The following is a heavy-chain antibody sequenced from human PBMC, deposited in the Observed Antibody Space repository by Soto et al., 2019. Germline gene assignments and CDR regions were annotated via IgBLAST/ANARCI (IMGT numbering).Heavy chain of an antibody. CDR3: ARDISGYCTNGVCYTFYYFDY. J-gene: IGHJ4*02. D-gene: IGHD2-8*01. CDR1: GYTFTSYA. Sequence: GASVKVSCKASGYTFTSYAMHWVRQAPGQRLDWMGWINAGNGNTKYSQKFQGRVTITRDTSASTAYRELSSLRSEDTAVYYCARDISGYCTNGVCYTFYYFDYWGQGTLVTVSS. CDR2: INAGNGNT. V-gene: IGHV1-3*01.